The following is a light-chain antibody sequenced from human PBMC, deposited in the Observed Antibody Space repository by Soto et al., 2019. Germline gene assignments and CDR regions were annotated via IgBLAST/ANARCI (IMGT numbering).Light chain of an antibody. CDR3: QHYSGDRAT. V-gene: IGKV1-5*03. CDR1: QTISSW. J-gene: IGKJ1*01. CDR2: EVS. Sequence: IQVTQSPSTLSGSVGDRVTITCRASQTISSWLAWYQHKPGKAPNLLIYEVSTLHSGVPSRFSGSGSGTEFTLTISSLRPDDFATYYCQHYSGDRATFGQGTKVDIK.